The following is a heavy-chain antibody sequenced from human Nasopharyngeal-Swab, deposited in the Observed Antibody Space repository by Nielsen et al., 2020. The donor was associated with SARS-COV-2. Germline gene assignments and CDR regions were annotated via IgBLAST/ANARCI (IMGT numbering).Heavy chain of an antibody. CDR1: GGSISSGCYY. CDR3: ASRPYDFWSGRSAFDI. V-gene: IGHV4-31*03. D-gene: IGHD3-3*01. Sequence: SETLSLTCTVSGGSISSGCYYWSWVRQHPGKGLEWIGYIYYSGSTYSNPSLKSRVTISVDTSKNQFSLKLSSVTAADTAVYYCASRPYDFWSGRSAFDIWGQGTMVTVSS. CDR2: IYYSGST. J-gene: IGHJ3*02.